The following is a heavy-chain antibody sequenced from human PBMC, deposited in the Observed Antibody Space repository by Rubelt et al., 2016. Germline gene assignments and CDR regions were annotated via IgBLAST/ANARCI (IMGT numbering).Heavy chain of an antibody. V-gene: IGHV3-30*02. D-gene: IGHD3-10*01. J-gene: IGHJ4*02. CDR3: ANAWGGPYYPEY. CDR2: IRYDGSST. CDR1: GLSFSRYG. Sequence: VQLVESGGNLVQPGGSLRLSCAASGLSFSRYGMHWVRQAPGKGLEWVTFIRYDGSSTYYADSVKGRFTISWDNSQKTLCLQMDSLRPDETAVYYCANAWGGPYYPEYWGQGTLVTVSS.